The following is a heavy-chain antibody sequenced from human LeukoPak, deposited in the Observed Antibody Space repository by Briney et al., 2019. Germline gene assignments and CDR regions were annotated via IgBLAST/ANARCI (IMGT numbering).Heavy chain of an antibody. V-gene: IGHV3-30*02. Sequence: GGSLRLSCAASGFTFSSYGMHRVRQAPCKGLEWVAFIRYDGSNKYYADSVKGRFTISRDNSKNTLYLQMNSLRAEDTAVYYCAKAYDILTDYYNGYFDYWGQGTLVTVSS. CDR1: GFTFSSYG. D-gene: IGHD3-9*01. CDR3: AKAYDILTDYYNGYFDY. CDR2: IRYDGSNK. J-gene: IGHJ4*02.